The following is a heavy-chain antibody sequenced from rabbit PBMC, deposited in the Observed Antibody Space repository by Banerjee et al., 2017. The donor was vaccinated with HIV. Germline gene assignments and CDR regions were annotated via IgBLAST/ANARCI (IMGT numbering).Heavy chain of an antibody. V-gene: IGHV1S45*01. CDR1: GFSFSSSYY. J-gene: IGHJ3*01. Sequence: QQQLEESGGGLVKPGGTLTLTCTASGFSFSSSYYMCWVRQAPGKGLELIACINTSSGSTWYASWVNGRFTISKTSSTTVTLQMTSLTAADTATYFCARGYVGVGTTAHLDLWGQGTLVTVS. D-gene: IGHD4-2*01. CDR2: INTSSGST. CDR3: ARGYVGVGTTAHLDL.